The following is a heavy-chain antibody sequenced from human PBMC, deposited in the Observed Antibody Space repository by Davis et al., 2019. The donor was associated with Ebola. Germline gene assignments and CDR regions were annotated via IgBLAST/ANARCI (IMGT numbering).Heavy chain of an antibody. CDR2: IYPGDSDT. Sequence: GGSLKISCQVAEYNFANYWIAWVRQMPGKGLEWMGIIYPGDSDTRYSPSFQGQVTISADKSISTAYLQWSSLKASDTAMYYCARRRDAFDIWGQGTMVTVSS. J-gene: IGHJ3*02. CDR1: EYNFANYW. CDR3: ARRRDAFDI. V-gene: IGHV5-51*01.